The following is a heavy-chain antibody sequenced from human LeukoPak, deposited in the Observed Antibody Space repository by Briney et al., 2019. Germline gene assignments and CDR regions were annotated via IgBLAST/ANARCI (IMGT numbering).Heavy chain of an antibody. V-gene: IGHV3-49*03. CDR2: IRSKAYGGTT. CDR1: GFTFGDYT. Sequence: HPGGSLRLSCTASGFTFGDYTISWFRQAPGKGLEWVGFIRSKAYGGTTEDAASVKGRFAISRDDSKSIAYLQMNSLKTEDTAVYYCIRGGANSPFDYWGQGTLVTVSS. J-gene: IGHJ4*02. CDR3: IRGGANSPFDY. D-gene: IGHD1-1*01.